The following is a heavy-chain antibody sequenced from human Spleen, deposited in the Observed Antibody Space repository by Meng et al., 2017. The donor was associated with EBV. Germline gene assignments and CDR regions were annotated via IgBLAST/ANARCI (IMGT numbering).Heavy chain of an antibody. J-gene: IGHJ5*02. CDR2: IIPIFGTA. V-gene: IGHV1-69*06. Sequence: QVQLAQSGSEVKKPGCSEKVSCKAFGGTFSSYAISWVRQAPGQGLEWMGGIIPIFGTANYAQKFQGRVTITADKSTSTAYMELSSLRSEDTAVYYCARGEQTEVWFDPWGQGTLVTVSS. CDR3: ARGEQTEVWFDP. D-gene: IGHD1/OR15-1a*01. CDR1: GGTFSSYA.